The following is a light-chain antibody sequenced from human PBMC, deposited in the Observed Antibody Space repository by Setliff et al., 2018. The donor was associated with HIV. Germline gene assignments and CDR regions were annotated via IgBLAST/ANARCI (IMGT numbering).Light chain of an antibody. CDR3: SSYAITNTLP. V-gene: IGLV2-14*01. J-gene: IGLJ1*01. Sequence: QSVLTQPASVSGSPGQSITISCTGTSSDVGGYNYVSWYQHHPGKAPKLMICEVSNRPSGVSSRFSGSKSGNTASLTISGLQTEDEADYYCSSYAITNTLPFGTGTKVTVL. CDR1: SSDVGGYNY. CDR2: EVS.